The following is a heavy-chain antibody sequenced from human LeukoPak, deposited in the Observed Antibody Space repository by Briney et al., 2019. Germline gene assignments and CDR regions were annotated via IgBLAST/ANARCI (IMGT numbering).Heavy chain of an antibody. CDR1: GFTISNYA. V-gene: IGHV3-23*01. CDR2: ISDSGDSS. Sequence: GGSLRLSCAASGFTISNYAMSWIRQAPGKGLEWVSVISDSGDSSYYPDSVKGRFTISRDNYKDTLYLQMHSLTAEDTAVYYCAKDITIVRGAYDYYGMDVWGQGTTVIVSS. CDR3: AKDITIVRGAYDYYGMDV. D-gene: IGHD3-10*01. J-gene: IGHJ6*02.